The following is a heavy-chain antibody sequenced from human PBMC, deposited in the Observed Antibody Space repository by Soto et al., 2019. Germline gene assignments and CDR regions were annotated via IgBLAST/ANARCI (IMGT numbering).Heavy chain of an antibody. CDR1: GFALNNFA. J-gene: IGHJ6*02. Sequence: GGSLRLSCTASGFALNNFAIHWVRQAPGKGLEWVAVISYDGSNKYYADSVKGRFTISRDNSKNTVYLQMNSLRADDTAVYYCARPTSGSPPRNYYYGMDVRGHGTTVTVSS. V-gene: IGHV3-30*04. CDR2: ISYDGSNK. CDR3: ARPTSGSPPRNYYYGMDV. D-gene: IGHD1-26*01.